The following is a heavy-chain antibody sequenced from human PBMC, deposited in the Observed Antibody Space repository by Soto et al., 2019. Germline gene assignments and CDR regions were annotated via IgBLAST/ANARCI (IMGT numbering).Heavy chain of an antibody. CDR3: ARHPLYYYDSSGYYFDY. CDR2: IYYSGST. V-gene: IGHV4-39*01. CDR1: GGSISSSSYY. Sequence: SETLSLTCTVSGGSISSSSYYWGWIRQPPGKGLEWIGSIYYSGSTYYNPTLKSRVTISVDTSKNQFSLKLSSVTAADTAVYYCARHPLYYYDSSGYYFDYWGQGTLVTVSS. J-gene: IGHJ4*02. D-gene: IGHD3-22*01.